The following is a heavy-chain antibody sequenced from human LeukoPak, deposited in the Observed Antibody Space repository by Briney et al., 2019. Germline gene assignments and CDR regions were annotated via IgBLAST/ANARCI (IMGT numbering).Heavy chain of an antibody. Sequence: KPSETLSLTCSVSGGSISSSSYSWGWVRQPPGKGLEWIARIYYSGSTYYNPSLKSRVTISVDTSKNQFSLKLSSVTAADTAVYYCARAARFGEFSVSWFDPWGQGTLVTVSS. V-gene: IGHV4-39*07. J-gene: IGHJ5*02. CDR2: IYYSGST. CDR3: ARAARFGEFSVSWFDP. CDR1: GGSISSSSYS. D-gene: IGHD3-10*01.